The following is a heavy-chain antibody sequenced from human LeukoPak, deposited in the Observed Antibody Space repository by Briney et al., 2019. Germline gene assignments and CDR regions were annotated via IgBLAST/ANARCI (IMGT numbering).Heavy chain of an antibody. CDR2: ISGGST. CDR1: GFTVSSNE. V-gene: IGHV3-38-3*01. J-gene: IGHJ4*02. Sequence: PGGSLRLSCAASGFTVSSNEMSWVRQAPGKGLEWVSSISGGSTYYADSRKGRFTISRDNSKNTLHLQMNSLRAEDTALYYCAKGTSGWYIGTDYWGQGTLVTVSS. D-gene: IGHD6-19*01. CDR3: AKGTSGWYIGTDY.